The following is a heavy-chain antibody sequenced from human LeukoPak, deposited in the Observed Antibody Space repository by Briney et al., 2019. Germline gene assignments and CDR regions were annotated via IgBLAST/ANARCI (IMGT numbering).Heavy chain of an antibody. CDR1: GFTVSSNY. Sequence: GGSLRLSCAASGFTVSSNYMSWVRQAPGKGLEWVSVIYSGGSTYYADSVKGRFTISRDNSKNTLYLQMNSLRAEDTAVYYCAKDPAMIYGDNEAFDIWGQGTMVTVSS. D-gene: IGHD4-17*01. J-gene: IGHJ3*02. V-gene: IGHV3-53*01. CDR3: AKDPAMIYGDNEAFDI. CDR2: IYSGGST.